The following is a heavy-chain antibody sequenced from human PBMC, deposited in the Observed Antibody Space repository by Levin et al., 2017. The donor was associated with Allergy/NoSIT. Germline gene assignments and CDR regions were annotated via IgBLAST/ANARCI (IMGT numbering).Heavy chain of an antibody. CDR3: ARDYYGDYFFDY. J-gene: IGHJ4*02. D-gene: IGHD4-17*01. CDR1: GFTFSTYS. V-gene: IGHV3-21*03. Sequence: GGSLRLSCAASGFTFSTYSMNWVRLAPGKGLEWVSSISGNSNYIHYADSVKGRFTISRDNAKNSLYLQMNSLRAEDTGVYYCARDYYGDYFFDYWGQGTLVTVST. CDR2: ISGNSNYI.